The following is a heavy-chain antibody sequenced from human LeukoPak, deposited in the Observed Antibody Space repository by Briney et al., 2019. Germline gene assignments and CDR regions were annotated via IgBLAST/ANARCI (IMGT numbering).Heavy chain of an antibody. CDR1: GFTFSSYA. V-gene: IGHV3-30-3*01. Sequence: GGSLRLSCAASGFTFSSYAMHWVRQAPGKGLEWVAVISYDGSNKYYADSVKGRFTISRDNSKNTLYLQMNSLRAEDTAVYYCAKVPYKYSSSWEGDAFDIWGQGTMVTVSS. CDR3: AKVPYKYSSSWEGDAFDI. D-gene: IGHD6-13*01. J-gene: IGHJ3*02. CDR2: ISYDGSNK.